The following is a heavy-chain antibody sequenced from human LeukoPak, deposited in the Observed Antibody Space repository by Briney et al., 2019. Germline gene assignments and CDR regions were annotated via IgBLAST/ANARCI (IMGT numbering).Heavy chain of an antibody. D-gene: IGHD3-22*01. V-gene: IGHV3-21*01. CDR3: ARLRRNSDRSGYYYYYDY. CDR2: ISVGSNYI. CDR1: GYTSSSYS. Sequence: GGSLRLSCAASGYTSSSYSINWVRQAPGKGLEWVSSISVGSNYIYYADSVRGRFSTSRDDARNSLYLQMDSLRGDDTAVYYCARLRRNSDRSGYYYYYDYWGQGTLVTVSS. J-gene: IGHJ4*02.